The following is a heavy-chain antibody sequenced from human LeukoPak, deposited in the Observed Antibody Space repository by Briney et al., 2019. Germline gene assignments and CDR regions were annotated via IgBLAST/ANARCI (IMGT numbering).Heavy chain of an antibody. V-gene: IGHV4-61*02. D-gene: IGHD6-19*01. Sequence: SETLSLTCTVSGGSISSGSYYWSWIRQPAGKGLEWIGRIYTSGSTNYNPSLKSRVTISVDTSKNQFSLKLSSVTAADTAVYYCARDKQWLARNDYYYYYMDVWGKGTTVTVSS. CDR2: IYTSGST. CDR3: ARDKQWLARNDYYYYYMDV. CDR1: GGSISSGSYY. J-gene: IGHJ6*03.